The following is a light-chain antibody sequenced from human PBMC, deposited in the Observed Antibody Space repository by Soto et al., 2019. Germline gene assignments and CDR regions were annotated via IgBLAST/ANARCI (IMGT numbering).Light chain of an antibody. CDR3: QQYGISPWT. CDR2: GAS. J-gene: IGKJ1*01. CDR1: QSVSSSY. V-gene: IGKV3-20*01. Sequence: EIVLTQSPGTLSLSPGERATLSCRASQSVSSSYLAWYQQKPGQAPRLLIYGASSRATGIPDSFSGSGSGTDFTLTISRLEPEDFAVYYCQQYGISPWTFGQGTKVDIK.